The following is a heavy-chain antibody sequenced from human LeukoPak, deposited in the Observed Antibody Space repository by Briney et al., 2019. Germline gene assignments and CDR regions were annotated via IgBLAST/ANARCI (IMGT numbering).Heavy chain of an antibody. D-gene: IGHD2-15*01. J-gene: IGHJ4*02. V-gene: IGHV4-38-2*01. CDR1: GYSISSGYY. CDR3: ARVSGYCSGGSCSDPNFDY. Sequence: PSETLSLTCAVSGYSISSGYYWGWIREPPGKGLEWIGSIYHSGSTYYNPSLKSRVTISVDTSKNQFSLKLSSVTAADTAVYYCARVSGYCSGGSCSDPNFDYWGQGTLATVSS. CDR2: IYHSGST.